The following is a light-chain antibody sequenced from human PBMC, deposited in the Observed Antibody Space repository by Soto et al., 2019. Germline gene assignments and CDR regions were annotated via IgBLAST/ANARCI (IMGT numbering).Light chain of an antibody. CDR3: QQLNTYPVT. J-gene: IGKJ4*01. CDR2: AAS. V-gene: IGKV1-9*01. Sequence: IQLTQSPSSLSASVGDSVTITCRASQGVSRYLSWYQQKPGRAPILLISAASTLQSGVPARFSGSGSGTDFTLSIPSLQPEDFATYYCQQLNTYPVTFGGGTKVEIK. CDR1: QGVSRY.